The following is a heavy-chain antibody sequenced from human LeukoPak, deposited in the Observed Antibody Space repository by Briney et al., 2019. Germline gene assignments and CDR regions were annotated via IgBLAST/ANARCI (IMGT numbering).Heavy chain of an antibody. CDR2: INSDGSST. D-gene: IGHD6-19*01. Sequence: GGSLRLSCAASGFTFSSYWMHWVRQAPGKGLVWVSRINSDGSSTSYADSVKGRFTISRDNAKNTLYLQMNSLRAEDTAVYYCASCTVAGPYDYWGQGTLVTVSS. V-gene: IGHV3-74*01. CDR1: GFTFSSYW. CDR3: ASCTVAGPYDY. J-gene: IGHJ4*02.